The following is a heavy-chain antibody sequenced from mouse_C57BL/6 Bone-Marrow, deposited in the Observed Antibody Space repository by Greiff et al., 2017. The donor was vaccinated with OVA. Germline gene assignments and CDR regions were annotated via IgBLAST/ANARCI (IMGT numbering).Heavy chain of an antibody. CDR1: GYSFTDYN. J-gene: IGHJ2*01. V-gene: IGHV1-39*01. D-gene: IGHD2-4*01. CDR3: ARELRRNVDY. CDR2: INPNYGTT. Sequence: VQLKQPGPELVKPGASVKISCKASGYSFTDYNMNWVKQSNGKSLEWIGVINPNYGTTSYNQKFKGKATLTLDQSSSTADMQLNSLASEDSAVYYCARELRRNVDYWGQGTTLTVSS.